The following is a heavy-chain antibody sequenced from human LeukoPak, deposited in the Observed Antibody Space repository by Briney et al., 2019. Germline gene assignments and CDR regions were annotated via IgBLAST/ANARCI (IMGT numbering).Heavy chain of an antibody. D-gene: IGHD4-17*01. CDR3: ARDRSHGYGDHGAFDI. Sequence: SVKVSCKASGGTFSSYAISWVRQAPGQGLEWMGGIIPIFGTANYAQKFQGRVTITTDESTSTAYMELSSLRSEDTAVYYCARDRSHGYGDHGAFDIWGQGTMVAVSS. CDR1: GGTFSSYA. J-gene: IGHJ3*02. V-gene: IGHV1-69*05. CDR2: IIPIFGTA.